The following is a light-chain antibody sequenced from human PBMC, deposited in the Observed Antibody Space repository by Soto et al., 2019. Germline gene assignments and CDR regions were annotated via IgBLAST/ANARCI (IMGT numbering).Light chain of an antibody. CDR2: EVR. CDR3: SAYTARSTLV. Sequence: QSALTQPASVSGSPGQSITISCIGTSSDVGGYNYVSWYQQHPDKAPKLIIYEVRNRPSGISSRFSGSRSGNTASLTISGLQSEDEGDYYCSAYTARSTLVFGGGTKVTVL. CDR1: SSDVGGYNY. V-gene: IGLV2-14*01. J-gene: IGLJ3*02.